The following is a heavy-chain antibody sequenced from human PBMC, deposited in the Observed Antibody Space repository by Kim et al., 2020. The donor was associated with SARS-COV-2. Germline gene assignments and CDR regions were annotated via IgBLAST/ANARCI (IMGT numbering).Heavy chain of an antibody. Sequence: GGSLRLSCTVSGFNFNSYSMNWVCQAPGKGLEWVSYISSSSSTVYYAGSVRGRFTISRDNAKNSLFLQMNSLRDDDTAVYYCARCPLSMTMVRGMITTTLFDYYNMDAWGQGTTVTVSS. J-gene: IGHJ6*02. CDR3: ARCPLSMTMVRGMITTTLFDYYNMDA. CDR2: ISSSSSTV. V-gene: IGHV3-48*02. CDR1: GFNFNSYS. D-gene: IGHD3-10*01.